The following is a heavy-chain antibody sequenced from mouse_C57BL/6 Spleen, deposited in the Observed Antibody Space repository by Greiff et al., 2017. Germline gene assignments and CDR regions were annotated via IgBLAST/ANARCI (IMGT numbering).Heavy chain of an antibody. J-gene: IGHJ3*01. CDR3: ARWGEGAY. V-gene: IGHV1-69*01. Sequence: QVQLQQPGAELVMPGASVKLSCKASGYTFTSYWMHWVKQRPGQGLEWIGQIDPADGYTNYTEKFKGKSTLTVDKSSSTAYMQLSSVTSEDASVYYCARWGEGAYWGTGTLVTVSA. CDR2: IDPADGYT. CDR1: GYTFTSYW.